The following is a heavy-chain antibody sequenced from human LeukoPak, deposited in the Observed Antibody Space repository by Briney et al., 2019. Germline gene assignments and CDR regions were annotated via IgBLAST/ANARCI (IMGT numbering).Heavy chain of an antibody. V-gene: IGHV3-33*01. Sequence: GGSLRLSCAASGFPLSIYGMHWVRQAPGKGLEWVATLWPDGNTKSSADSVKGRFTISRDSPMNTLYLQMNSLRADDTAVYYCTRDPDGGGYASGWPDFWGQGTLVTVSS. J-gene: IGHJ4*02. CDR1: GFPLSIYG. CDR3: TRDPDGGGYASGWPDF. CDR2: LWPDGNTK. D-gene: IGHD4-23*01.